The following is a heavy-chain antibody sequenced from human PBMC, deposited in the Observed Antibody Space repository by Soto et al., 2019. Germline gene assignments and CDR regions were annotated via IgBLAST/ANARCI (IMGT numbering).Heavy chain of an antibody. D-gene: IGHD2-15*01. V-gene: IGHV1-18*01. J-gene: IGHJ4*02. CDR1: GYTFTSYG. Sequence: QVQLVQSGAEVKKPGASVKVSCKASGYTFTSYGISWVRQAPGQVLEWMGWISAYNGNTNYAQKLQGIVTMTTDTSTSTAYMELRSLRSDDTAVYSCATGDVAVVAATPYVYWGQGTLVTVSS. CDR3: ATGDVAVVAATPYVY. CDR2: ISAYNGNT.